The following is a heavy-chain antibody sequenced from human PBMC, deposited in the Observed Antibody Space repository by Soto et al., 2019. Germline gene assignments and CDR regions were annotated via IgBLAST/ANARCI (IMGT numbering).Heavy chain of an antibody. CDR3: AKFIVGTGGSSGWPWFLDS. CDR1: GFAFSSYA. Sequence: EVQLLESGGNLVQPGGSLRLSCAASGFAFSSYAMTWVRQAPGKGLEWVSALSGTGGTTYSADSVRGRFTIARDNSKNTLYLQMNDLSPEDSAIYYCAKFIVGTGGSSGWPWFLDSWGQGTLVTVSS. CDR2: LSGTGGTT. J-gene: IGHJ4*02. D-gene: IGHD6-25*01. V-gene: IGHV3-23*01.